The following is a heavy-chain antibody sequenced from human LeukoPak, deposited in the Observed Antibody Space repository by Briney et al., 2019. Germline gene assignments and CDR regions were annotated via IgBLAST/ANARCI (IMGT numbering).Heavy chain of an antibody. D-gene: IGHD4-23*01. CDR1: GLSVSSNY. Sequence: GGSLRLSCAASGLSVSSNYMSWVRQAPGKGLEWVSVMYSGGSTYYADSVKGRFPISRDNSKNTLYLQRISQRAEGTAVYYCARGLGGNSRAAPYYCDGWGQGSLVTASA. V-gene: IGHV3-66*02. J-gene: IGHJ4*01. CDR3: ARGLGGNSRAAPYYCDG. CDR2: MYSGGST.